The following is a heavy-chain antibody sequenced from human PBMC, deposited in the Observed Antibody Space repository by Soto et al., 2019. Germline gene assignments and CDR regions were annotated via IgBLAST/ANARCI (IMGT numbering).Heavy chain of an antibody. V-gene: IGHV3-33*06. Sequence: VQLAECGGGVVQPGGSLTLSCAASGFTFSSYGMHWVRQTPGKGLEWVAIIWYDGSNKYYADSVKGRFTISRDNSKNTLSLQMNSLRAEDTAVYYCAKDYGSSSFDYWGQGTLVTVSS. CDR1: GFTFSSYG. CDR2: IWYDGSNK. J-gene: IGHJ4*02. CDR3: AKDYGSSSFDY. D-gene: IGHD2-2*01.